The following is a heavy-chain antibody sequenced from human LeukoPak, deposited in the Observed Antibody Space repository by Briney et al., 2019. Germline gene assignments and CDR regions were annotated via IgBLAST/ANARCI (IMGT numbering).Heavy chain of an antibody. D-gene: IGHD5-24*01. CDR3: ARKPRDGYNHRGDYYYYMDV. V-gene: IGHV4-38-2*01. CDR1: GYSISSGYY. CDR2: IHHSGST. Sequence: SETVSLTCAVSGYSISSGYYWGWIRQPPGKGLEWIGSIHHSGSTYYNPSLKSRVTISVDTSKNQFSLKLSSVTAADTAVYYCARKPRDGYNHRGDYYYYMDVWGKGTTVTVSS. J-gene: IGHJ6*03.